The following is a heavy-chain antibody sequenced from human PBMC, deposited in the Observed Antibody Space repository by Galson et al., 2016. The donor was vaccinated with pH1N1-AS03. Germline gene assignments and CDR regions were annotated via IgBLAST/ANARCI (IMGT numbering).Heavy chain of an antibody. J-gene: IGHJ4*02. D-gene: IGHD5-24*01. CDR1: GLSVAKNY. V-gene: IGHV3-53*01. CDR3: ARVDSSTYSDGWVPFDY. Sequence: SLRLSCAVSGLSVAKNYVSWVRQAPGKGLEWVSSIYTGGDTFYTDSVRGRFTISRDDSKNTLYLQRNSLRAADKAMYYCARVDSSTYSDGWVPFDYWGQGTLVTVSS. CDR2: IYTGGDT.